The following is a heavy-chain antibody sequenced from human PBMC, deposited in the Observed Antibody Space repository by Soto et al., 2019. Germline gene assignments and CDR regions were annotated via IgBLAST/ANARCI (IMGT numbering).Heavy chain of an antibody. D-gene: IGHD1-26*01. CDR3: AHAYGGRSLY. J-gene: IGHJ4*02. CDR1: GFSLPTDRVG. V-gene: IGHV2-5*02. CDR2: IYWDDSK. Sequence: QIPLKESGPTLVKPTQTLTLTCTFSGFSLPTDRVGVGWIRQPPGKALEWLAVIYWDDSKTYRPSLKSRLTSTKDTSKDQVALTMTDMDPVDTATYYCAHAYGGRSLYWGQGTLVTVSS.